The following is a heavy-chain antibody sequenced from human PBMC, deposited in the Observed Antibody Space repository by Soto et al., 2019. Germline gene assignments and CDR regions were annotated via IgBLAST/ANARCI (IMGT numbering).Heavy chain of an antibody. CDR3: AKGEDSFGFTRFDY. CDR1: QFTFSNYA. D-gene: IGHD5-18*01. V-gene: IGHV3-23*01. Sequence: GGSLRLSCATSQFTFSNYAMNWVRQAPGEGLEWVSGISGSTGNTYYADSAKGRFTISRDNSKNTVYLQIHSLRAEDTALYYCAKGEDSFGFTRFDYWGQGNMVTVSS. J-gene: IGHJ4*02. CDR2: ISGSTGNT.